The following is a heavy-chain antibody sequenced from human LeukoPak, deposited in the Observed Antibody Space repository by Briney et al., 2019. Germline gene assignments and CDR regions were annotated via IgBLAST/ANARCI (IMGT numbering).Heavy chain of an antibody. CDR2: IYHSGST. CDR3: ARDLYCSSTSCSWYFDL. D-gene: IGHD2-2*01. V-gene: IGHV4-38-2*02. CDR1: GYSISSGYY. Sequence: PSETLSLTCTVPGYSISSGYYWGWIRQPPGKGLEWIGSIYHSGSTYYNPSLKSRVTISVDTSKNQFSLKLSSVTAADTAVYYCARDLYCSSTSCSWYFDLWGRGTLVTVSS. J-gene: IGHJ2*01.